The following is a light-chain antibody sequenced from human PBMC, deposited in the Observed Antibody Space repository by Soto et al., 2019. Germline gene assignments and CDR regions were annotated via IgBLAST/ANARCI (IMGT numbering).Light chain of an antibody. V-gene: IGKV3-15*01. CDR3: QQYNNWPPWT. CDR2: DAS. CDR1: QSVSNN. Sequence: ILMTQSPATLSVSPGERATLSCRASQSVSNNLAWYQQKPGQAPRLLIYDASTRATGIPARLSGSGSGTEFTLTVSGLQSEDFAVYYWQQYNNWPPWTFGQGTKVEIK. J-gene: IGKJ1*01.